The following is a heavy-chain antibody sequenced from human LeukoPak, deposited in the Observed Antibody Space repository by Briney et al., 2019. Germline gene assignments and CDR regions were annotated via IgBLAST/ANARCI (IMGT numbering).Heavy chain of an antibody. CDR2: IYYSGST. D-gene: IGHD6-19*01. CDR3: ARVRSSGWGKGFDY. J-gene: IGHJ4*02. Sequence: PSETLSLTCTVSGGSISSYYWSWIRQPPGKGLEWIGYIYYSGSTNYNPSLKSRVTISVDTSKNQFSLKPSSVTAADTAMYYCARVRSSGWGKGFDYWGQGTLVTVSS. V-gene: IGHV4-59*01. CDR1: GGSISSYY.